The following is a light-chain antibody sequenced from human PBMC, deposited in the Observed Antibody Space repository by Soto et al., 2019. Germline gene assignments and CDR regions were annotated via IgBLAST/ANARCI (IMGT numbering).Light chain of an antibody. CDR3: QQRSNWPSNT. V-gene: IGKV3-11*01. Sequence: EIVLTQSPATLSLSPGERATLSCRASQSVSSYLAWYQQKPGQAPRLLIYDASNRATAIPARFSGSGSGTDFTLTISSLEPEDFAVYYCQQRSNWPSNTFGGGTKVEIK. CDR1: QSVSSY. CDR2: DAS. J-gene: IGKJ4*01.